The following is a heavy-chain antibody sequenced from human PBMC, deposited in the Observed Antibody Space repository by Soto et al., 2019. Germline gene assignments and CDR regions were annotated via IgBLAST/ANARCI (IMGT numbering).Heavy chain of an antibody. J-gene: IGHJ2*01. V-gene: IGHV3-21*01. D-gene: IGHD5-18*01. CDR3: ASVDTENWYFDL. Sequence: EVQLVESGGGLSKPGGSLRLSCAASGFTLSSNSMNWVRRAPGKGLEWVSSISSSSSYIYYADSVKGRFTISRDNAKNSLYLQMNSLRAEDTAVYYCASVDTENWYFDLWGRGTLFTVSS. CDR2: ISSSSSYI. CDR1: GFTLSSNS.